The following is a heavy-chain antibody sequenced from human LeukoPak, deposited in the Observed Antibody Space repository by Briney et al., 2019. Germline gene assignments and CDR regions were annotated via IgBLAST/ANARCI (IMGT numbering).Heavy chain of an antibody. Sequence: SETLSLTCTVSGGSISSYYWSWIRQPPGKGLEWIGYIYYSGSTNYNPSLKSRVTISVDTSKNQFSLKLSSVTAADTAVYYCARCMVRGVIISPYFDYWGQGTLVTVSS. CDR1: GGSISSYY. CDR3: ARCMVRGVIISPYFDY. D-gene: IGHD3-10*01. J-gene: IGHJ4*02. V-gene: IGHV4-59*01. CDR2: IYYSGST.